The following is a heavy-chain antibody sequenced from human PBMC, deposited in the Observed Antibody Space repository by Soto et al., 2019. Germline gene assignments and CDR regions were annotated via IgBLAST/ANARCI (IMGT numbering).Heavy chain of an antibody. CDR3: TTDDPINRS. Sequence: GGSLRLSCAASGFTFSNAGMSWFRQAPGKGLEWGGRIKSKNNGGTTDYASPVKGRFTISRDDSKNTLYLQLNSLRTEDTAVYYCTTDDPINRSWGQGTLVTVSS. J-gene: IGHJ5*02. CDR2: IKSKNNGGTT. V-gene: IGHV3-15*01. CDR1: GFTFSNAG.